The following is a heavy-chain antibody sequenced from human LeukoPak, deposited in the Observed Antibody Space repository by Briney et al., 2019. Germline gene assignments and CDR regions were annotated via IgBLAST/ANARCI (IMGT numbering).Heavy chain of an antibody. CDR1: GYSISSGYY. CDR3: ARRGGDFWSGYFDY. V-gene: IGHV4-38-2*01. CDR2: IYHSGST. D-gene: IGHD3-3*01. J-gene: IGHJ4*02. Sequence: SETLSLTCAVSGYSISSGYYWGWIRPPPGKGLEWIGSIYHSGSTYYNPSLKSRVTISVDTSKNQFSLKLSSVTAADTAVYYCARRGGDFWSGYFDYWGQGTLVTVSS.